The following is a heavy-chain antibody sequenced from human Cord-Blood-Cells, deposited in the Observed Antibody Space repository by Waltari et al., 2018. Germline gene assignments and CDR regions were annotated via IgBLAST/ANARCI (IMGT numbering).Heavy chain of an antibody. CDR1: GFTVSSNY. CDR2: IYSGGST. J-gene: IGHJ2*01. D-gene: IGHD3-10*01. CDR3: ARERGPRYFDL. V-gene: IGHV3-53*04. Sequence: EVQLVESGGGLVQPGGSLRLSCAASGFTVSSNYMSWVRQAPGKGRGWVSVIYSGGSTNYADSVKGRFTISRHNSKNTLYRQMNSLRAEDTAVYYCARERGPRYFDLWGRGTLVTVSS.